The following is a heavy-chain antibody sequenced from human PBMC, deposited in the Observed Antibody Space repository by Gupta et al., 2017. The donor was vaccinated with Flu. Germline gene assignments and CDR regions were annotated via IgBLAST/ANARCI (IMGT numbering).Heavy chain of an antibody. CDR3: ARAIRTTVVTPGRY. V-gene: IGHV1-8*01. J-gene: IGHJ4*02. CDR1: GYTFTSYD. CDR2: MNPNSSNT. D-gene: IGHD4-17*01. Sequence: QVQLVQSGAVVKKPGASVKVSCKASGYTFTSYDINWVRQATGQGLEWMGWMNPNSSNTGYAQQFQGRVTMTRNTSISTAYMELSSLRSEDTAVYYCARAIRTTVVTPGRYWGQGTLVTVAS.